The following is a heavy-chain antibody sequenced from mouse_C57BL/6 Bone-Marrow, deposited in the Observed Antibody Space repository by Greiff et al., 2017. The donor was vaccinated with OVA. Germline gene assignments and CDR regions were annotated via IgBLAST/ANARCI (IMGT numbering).Heavy chain of an antibody. D-gene: IGHD1-1*01. CDR1: GFNFSDYY. V-gene: IGHV5-12*01. CDR3: ASHTTVVPFAY. CDR2: ISNGGGST. Sequence: EVMLVESGGGLVQPGGSLKLSCAASGFNFSDYYMYWVRQTPEKRLEWVAYISNGGGSTYYPDTVKGRFTISRDNAKNTLYLQMSRLKSEDTAMYYCASHTTVVPFAYWGQGTLVTVSA. J-gene: IGHJ3*01.